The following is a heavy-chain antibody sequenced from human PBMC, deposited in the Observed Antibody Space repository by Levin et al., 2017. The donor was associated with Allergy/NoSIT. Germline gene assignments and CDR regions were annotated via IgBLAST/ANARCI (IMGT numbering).Heavy chain of an antibody. CDR2: FRDTHYT. V-gene: IGHV3-23*01. CDR3: ARFARPAGVYDSSDSYDI. D-gene: IGHD5/OR15-5a*01. Sequence: GGSLRLSCAASGFTFSNYAMSWVRQAPGKGLEWVAGFRDTHYTNYADSVTGRFSIPRDNSRNMFYLQMNSLRAEETAAYFCARFARPAGVYDSSDSYDIWGPGTMVTVSS. J-gene: IGHJ3*02. CDR1: GFTFSNYA.